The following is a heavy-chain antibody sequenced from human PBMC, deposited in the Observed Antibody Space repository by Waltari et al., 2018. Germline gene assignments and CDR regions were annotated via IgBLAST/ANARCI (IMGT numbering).Heavy chain of an antibody. Sequence: QLQLQESGPGLVKPSETLSFTCTVSGGSISSSSYYWGWIRQPPGKGLEWIGSIYYSGSTYYNPSLKSRVTISVDTSKNQFSLKLSSVTAADTAVYYCATKRESSASGFDYWSQGTLVTVSS. CDR1: GGSISSSSYY. V-gene: IGHV4-39*01. D-gene: IGHD6-19*01. CDR3: ATKRESSASGFDY. J-gene: IGHJ4*02. CDR2: IYYSGST.